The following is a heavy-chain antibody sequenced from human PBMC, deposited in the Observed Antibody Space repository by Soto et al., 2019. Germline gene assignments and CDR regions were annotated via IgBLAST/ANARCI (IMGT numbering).Heavy chain of an antibody. CDR3: ARGWSILTGYYYYYYYGMDV. J-gene: IGHJ6*02. Sequence: VASVKVSCKASGYTFTSYDINWVRQATGQGGEGMGWMNPNSGNTGYAQKFQGRVTMTRNTSISTAYMELSSLRSEDTAVYYCARGWSILTGYYYYYYYGMDVWGQGTTVTVSS. D-gene: IGHD3-9*01. V-gene: IGHV1-8*01. CDR1: GYTFTSYD. CDR2: MNPNSGNT.